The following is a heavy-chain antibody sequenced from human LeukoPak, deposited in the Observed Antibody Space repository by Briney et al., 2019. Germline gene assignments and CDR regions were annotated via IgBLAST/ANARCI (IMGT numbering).Heavy chain of an antibody. CDR1: GGSFSGYY. CDR2: INHSGST. J-gene: IGHJ3*02. CDR3: ARGFRGRFSVWDAFQI. Sequence: PSETLSLTCAVYGGSFSGYYWSWIRQPPGKGLEWIGEINHSGSTNYNPSLKSRVIISVDTSKNQFSLKLTSVTAADTAVYYCARGFRGRFSVWDAFQIWGQGTMVTVSS. D-gene: IGHD3-10*01. V-gene: IGHV4-34*01.